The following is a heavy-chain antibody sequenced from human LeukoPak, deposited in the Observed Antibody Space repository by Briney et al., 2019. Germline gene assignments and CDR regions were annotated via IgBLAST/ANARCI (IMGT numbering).Heavy chain of an antibody. Sequence: GGSLRLSCTASGFAFSSYAMSWVRQAPGVGLEWVSAIDGGGGSTWHADSVKGRFTISRDNSKNTQYMQMNSLRAEDTAVYYCAKDFYDNSGSRYDYWGQGTLVTVSS. CDR1: GFAFSSYA. V-gene: IGHV3-23*01. J-gene: IGHJ4*02. D-gene: IGHD3-22*01. CDR3: AKDFYDNSGSRYDY. CDR2: IDGGGGST.